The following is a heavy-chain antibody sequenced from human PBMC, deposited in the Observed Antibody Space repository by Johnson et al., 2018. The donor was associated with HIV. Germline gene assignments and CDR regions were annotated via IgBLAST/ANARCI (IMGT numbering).Heavy chain of an antibody. CDR3: AKDSRRWGAFSDAFDI. D-gene: IGHD1-26*01. CDR2: ISYDGSNK. CDR1: RFTFSSYG. J-gene: IGHJ3*02. Sequence: QVQLVESGGGVVQPGRSLRLSCVASRFTFSSYGMHWVRQAPGKGLEWVAVISYDGSNKYYADSVKGRFTISRDNAKNSLYLQMNSLRAEDTAVYYCAKDSRRWGAFSDAFDIWGQGTMVTVSS. V-gene: IGHV3-30*18.